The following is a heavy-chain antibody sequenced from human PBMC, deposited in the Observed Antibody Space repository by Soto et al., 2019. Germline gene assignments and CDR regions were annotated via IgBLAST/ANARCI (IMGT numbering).Heavy chain of an antibody. CDR2: ISWDGGST. J-gene: IGHJ6*02. Sequence: GESLRLSCAASGFTFDDYAMHWVRQAPGKGLEWVSLISWDGGSTYYADSVKGRFTISRDNSKNSLYLQMNSLRTEDTALYYCAKDLDIFVLDSSYYYYYGMYVCGQGTSVIVSS. V-gene: IGHV3-43*01. CDR1: GFTFDDYA. CDR3: AKDLDIFVLDSSYYYYYGMYV. D-gene: IGHD2-21*01.